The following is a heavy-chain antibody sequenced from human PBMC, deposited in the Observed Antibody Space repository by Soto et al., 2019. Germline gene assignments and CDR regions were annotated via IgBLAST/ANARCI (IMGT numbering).Heavy chain of an antibody. D-gene: IGHD1-26*01. Sequence: QVQLVQSGTVVQRRGSSVKVSCQASGGTFSSHGMAWVRQAPGQGLEWMGGIIPTVGTPTYAPKFQGRVTITADKSTNTAYMELSSPSSEDRVVYYCASERSAQYFEFLGQGTLITVSS. J-gene: IGHJ4*02. CDR2: IIPTVGTP. V-gene: IGHV1-69*06. CDR1: GGTFSSHG. CDR3: ASERSAQYFEF.